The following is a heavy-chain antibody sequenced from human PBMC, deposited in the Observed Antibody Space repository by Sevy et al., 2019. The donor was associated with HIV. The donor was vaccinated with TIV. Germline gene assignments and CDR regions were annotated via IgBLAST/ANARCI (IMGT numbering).Heavy chain of an antibody. CDR2: INPNGDT. V-gene: IGHV1-2*06. D-gene: IGHD3-22*01. Sequence: ASVKVSCKTSGYTFTGYYMHWVRQAPGQGLEWMGRINPNGDTDYAQKFQGRVTMTRATSINTAYMELSRLKSDDTAVYYCARDSYNPYYYDRGGFCAFDIWGQGTMITVSS. J-gene: IGHJ3*02. CDR1: GYTFTGYY. CDR3: ARDSYNPYYYDRGGFCAFDI.